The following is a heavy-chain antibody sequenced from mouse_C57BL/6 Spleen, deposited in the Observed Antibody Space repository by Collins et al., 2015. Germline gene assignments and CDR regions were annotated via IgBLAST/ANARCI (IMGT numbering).Heavy chain of an antibody. V-gene: IGHV7-3*01. CDR1: GFTFTDYY. CDR3: ARYRFYYGQNLFDY. CDR2: IRNKANGYTT. J-gene: IGHJ2*01. Sequence: EVKLVESGGGLVQPEGSLSLSCAASGFTFTDYYMNWVRQPPGKALEWLGFIRNKANGYTTEYSASVKGRFTIARDNSQSILYLQINALRAEDSATYYCARYRFYYGQNLFDYWGQGTTLTVSS. D-gene: IGHD1-1*01.